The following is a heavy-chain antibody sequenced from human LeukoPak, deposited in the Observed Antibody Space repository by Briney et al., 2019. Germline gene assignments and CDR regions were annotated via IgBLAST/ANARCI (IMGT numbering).Heavy chain of an antibody. J-gene: IGHJ4*02. D-gene: IGHD2-2*01. CDR3: ARSPFRVVAFDY. CDR1: GGSISSYY. V-gene: IGHV4-59*01. CDR2: IYYSGST. Sequence: RSSETLSLTCTVSGGSISSYYWSWIRQPPGKGLEWIGYIYYSGSTNYNPSLKSRVTISVDTSKNQFSLKLSSVTAADTAVYYCARSPFRVVAFDYWGQGTLVTVSS.